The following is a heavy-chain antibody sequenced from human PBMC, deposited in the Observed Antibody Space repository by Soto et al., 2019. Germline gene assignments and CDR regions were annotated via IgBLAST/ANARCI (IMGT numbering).Heavy chain of an antibody. CDR1: VFTFSDHC. CDR2: IKNNANSYAI. D-gene: IGHD7-27*01. Sequence: EVQLGESGGGLVQTGGPLRLYCGASVFTFSDHCMDWVRQARGKRLAWVARIKNNANSYAIEYAASVKGRFTISRDDSKTSLYLQMNSLRTEDTAIYYCVRVKLGPKPLKAFDDCGQGTMVTVSS. V-gene: IGHV3-72*01. J-gene: IGHJ3*01. CDR3: VRVKLGPKPLKAFDD.